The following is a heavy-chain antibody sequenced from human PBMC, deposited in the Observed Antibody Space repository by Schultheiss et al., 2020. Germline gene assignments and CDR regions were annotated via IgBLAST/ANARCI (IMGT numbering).Heavy chain of an antibody. CDR1: GGSISRDY. CDR3: AAWEGLYHFDY. J-gene: IGHJ4*02. V-gene: IGHV4-59*06. Sequence: SQTLSLTCTVSGGSISRDYWTWIRQSPGKGLEWIGYIFSGGSTYYNPSLKSRVTISADTSKNQFSLKVRSVTAADTAMYYCAAWEGLYHFDYWGQGTPVTVSS. CDR2: IFSGGST. D-gene: IGHD1-26*01.